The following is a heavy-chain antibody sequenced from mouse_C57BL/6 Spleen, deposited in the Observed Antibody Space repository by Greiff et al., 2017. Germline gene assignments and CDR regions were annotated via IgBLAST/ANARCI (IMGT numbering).Heavy chain of an antibody. J-gene: IGHJ4*01. CDR2: LSSGGDYL. CDR1: GFTFSSYA. D-gene: IGHD1-1*01. Sequence: EVKLVESGEGLVKPGGSLKLSCAASGFTFSSYAMSWVRQTPEKRLEWVAYLSSGGDYLYYADTVKGRFIISRDNARNTLYLQMSSLKSEDTAMYYCTRITSCAMDYWGQGTSVTVSS. V-gene: IGHV5-9-1*02. CDR3: TRITSCAMDY.